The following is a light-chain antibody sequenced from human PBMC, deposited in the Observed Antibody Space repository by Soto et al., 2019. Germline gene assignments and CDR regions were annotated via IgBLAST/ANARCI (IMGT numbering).Light chain of an antibody. J-gene: IGLJ1*01. CDR1: SSNIGAGYD. CDR3: QSYDSSLSGFYV. Sequence: QSALTQPPSVSGAPGQRVTTSCTGSSSNIGAGYDVHWYQQLPGTAPKLLIYGNSNRPSGVPDRFSGSKSGTSASLAITGLQAEDEAEYYCQSYDSSLSGFYVFGTGTKVTVL. V-gene: IGLV1-40*01. CDR2: GNS.